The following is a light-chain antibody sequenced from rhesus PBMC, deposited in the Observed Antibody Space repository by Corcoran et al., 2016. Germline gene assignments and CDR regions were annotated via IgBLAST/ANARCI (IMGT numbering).Light chain of an antibody. J-gene: IGKJ2*01. CDR1: QSISRH. CDR2: CAS. Sequence: EIVMTQSPATLALSPGERATLSCRASQSISRHLAWYQQKPGQAPRPLIYCASTRATGIPDRFSGSGSGTEFTLTITSLEPEDVGVYFCLQTSNWPQYIFGQGTKVEIK. V-gene: IGKV3-24*04. CDR3: LQTSNWPQYI.